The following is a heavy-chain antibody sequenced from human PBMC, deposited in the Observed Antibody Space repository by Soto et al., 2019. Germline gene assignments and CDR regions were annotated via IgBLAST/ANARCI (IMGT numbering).Heavy chain of an antibody. CDR3: ARGVYGSGNYYTGPSAFDI. CDR1: GGTLSDHG. D-gene: IGHD3-10*01. J-gene: IGHJ3*02. Sequence: QVQLEQSGAEVKKPGSSVKVSCKASGGTLSDHGVAWLRQAPGQGLEWMGGTIPVFNTAKYAQKFQGRVTVTADKFTKIAYMELSSLRSEDTALYFCARGVYGSGNYYTGPSAFDIWGQGTMVIVSS. V-gene: IGHV1-69*06. CDR2: TIPVFNTA.